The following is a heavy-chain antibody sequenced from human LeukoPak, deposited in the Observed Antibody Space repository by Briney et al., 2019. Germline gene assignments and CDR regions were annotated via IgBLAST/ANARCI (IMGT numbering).Heavy chain of an antibody. J-gene: IGHJ3*02. Sequence: SGGSLRLSCAASGFTFSTYSMNWVRQAPGKGLGWVSSISSSGGYIFDADSVKGRFTISRDNAKNSLYLQMNSLRAEDTAVYYCASDSSAYYTFDIWGQGTMVTVSS. V-gene: IGHV3-21*01. CDR3: ASDSSAYYTFDI. CDR2: ISSSGGYI. CDR1: GFTFSTYS. D-gene: IGHD3-22*01.